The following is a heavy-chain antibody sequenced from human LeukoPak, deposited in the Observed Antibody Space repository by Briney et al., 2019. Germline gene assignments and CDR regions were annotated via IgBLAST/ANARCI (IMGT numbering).Heavy chain of an antibody. Sequence: PGGSLRLSCAASGFTFSSYAMSWVRQAPGKGLEWVSAISGSGGSTYYADSVKGRFTISRDNSKNTLYLQMNSLRAEDTAVYYCAKDLTYSSSWDPYYYYMDVWGKGTTVTVSS. CDR3: AKDLTYSSSWDPYYYYMDV. J-gene: IGHJ6*03. CDR1: GFTFSSYA. V-gene: IGHV3-23*01. D-gene: IGHD6-13*01. CDR2: ISGSGGST.